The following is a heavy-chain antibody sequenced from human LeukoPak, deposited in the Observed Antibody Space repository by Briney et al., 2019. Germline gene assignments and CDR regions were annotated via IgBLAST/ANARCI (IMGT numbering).Heavy chain of an antibody. J-gene: IGHJ4*02. Sequence: GGSLRLSCAASGFTFSSHWMHWVRQAPGKGLVWVSRINSDGSSTSYADSVKGRFTISRDNAKNTLYLQMNSLRAEDTAVYYCAKGRDGYKLENLFDYWGQGTLVTVSS. CDR1: GFTFSSHW. D-gene: IGHD5-24*01. V-gene: IGHV3-74*01. CDR3: AKGRDGYKLENLFDY. CDR2: INSDGSST.